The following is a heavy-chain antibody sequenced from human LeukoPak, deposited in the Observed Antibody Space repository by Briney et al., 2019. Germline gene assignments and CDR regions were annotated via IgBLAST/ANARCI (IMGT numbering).Heavy chain of an antibody. V-gene: IGHV4-61*02. Sequence: SQTLSLTCTVSGGSISSGSYYWSWIRQPAGKGLEWIGRIYTSGSTNYNPSLKSRVTISVDTSKNQFSLKLSSVTAADTAVYYRARFPYSGYDRSDYWGQGTLVTVSS. CDR2: IYTSGST. CDR1: GGSISSGSYY. J-gene: IGHJ4*02. CDR3: ARFPYSGYDRSDY. D-gene: IGHD5-12*01.